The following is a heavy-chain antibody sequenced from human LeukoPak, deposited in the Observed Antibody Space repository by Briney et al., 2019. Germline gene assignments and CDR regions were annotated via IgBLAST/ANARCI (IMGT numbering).Heavy chain of an antibody. D-gene: IGHD3-10*01. V-gene: IGHV3-30*02. Sequence: GGSLRLSCAASGFTFRDYYMNWIRQAPGKGLGWVAFIRYDGSNKYYADSVKGRFTISRDNSKNTLYLQMSSLRAEDTAVYYCAKDHQYGSGSYSDYWGQGTLVTVSS. J-gene: IGHJ4*02. CDR3: AKDHQYGSGSYSDY. CDR1: GFTFRDYY. CDR2: IRYDGSNK.